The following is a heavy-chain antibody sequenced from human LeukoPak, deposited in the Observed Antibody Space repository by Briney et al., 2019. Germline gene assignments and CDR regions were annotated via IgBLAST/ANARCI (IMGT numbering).Heavy chain of an antibody. CDR3: ARDLGYDSSGVFGY. CDR2: ISSSGSTI. Sequence: KAGGSLRLSFAASGFTFSAYYMSWIGRAPGKGRRGVSYISSSGSTIYYADSVKGRFTISRDNAKNSLYLQMNSLRAEDTAVYYCARDLGYDSSGVFGYWGQGTLVTVSS. D-gene: IGHD3-22*01. J-gene: IGHJ4*02. V-gene: IGHV3-11*01. CDR1: GFTFSAYY.